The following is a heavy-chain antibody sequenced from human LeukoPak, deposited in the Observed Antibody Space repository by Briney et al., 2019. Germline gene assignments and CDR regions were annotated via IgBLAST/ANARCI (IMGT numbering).Heavy chain of an antibody. CDR3: AKRDY. J-gene: IGHJ4*02. CDR2: ISSSTSYI. V-gene: IGHV3-21*04. CDR1: GFIFSTYS. Sequence: GGSLRLSCAASGFIFSTYSMNWVRQAPGKGLEWVSSISSSTSYIYYADSVKGRFTISRDNSKNTLYLQMNSLRAEDTAVYYCAKRDYWGQGTLVTVSS.